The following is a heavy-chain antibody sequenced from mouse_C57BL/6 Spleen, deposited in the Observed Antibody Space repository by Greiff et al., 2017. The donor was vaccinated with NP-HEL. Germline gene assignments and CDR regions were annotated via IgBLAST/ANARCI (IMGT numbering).Heavy chain of an antibody. D-gene: IGHD2-5*01. V-gene: IGHV1-42*01. Sequence: VQLQQSGPELVQPGASVKISCKASGYSFTGYYMNWVKQSPEKSLEWIGEINPSSGGTTYNQKFKAPATLTVDKSSSTAYMQLKSLTSEDSAVYYCARSYSNYNAMDYWGQGTSVTVSS. CDR1: GYSFTGYY. CDR3: ARSYSNYNAMDY. CDR2: INPSSGGT. J-gene: IGHJ4*01.